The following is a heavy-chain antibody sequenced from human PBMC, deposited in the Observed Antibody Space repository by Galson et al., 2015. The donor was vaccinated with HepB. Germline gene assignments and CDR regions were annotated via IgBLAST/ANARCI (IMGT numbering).Heavy chain of an antibody. J-gene: IGHJ4*02. CDR2: SRNKANNYST. Sequence: SLRLSCAVSGFTFSDHYMDWVRQAPGKGLEWVGRSRNKANNYSTKYAASVTGRFTFSRDDSRNSLYLQMNSLKTEDTAVYYCVRVSVNYCFDYWGQGILVTVSS. CDR1: GFTFSDHY. V-gene: IGHV3-72*01. CDR3: VRVSVNYCFDY. D-gene: IGHD5/OR15-5a*01.